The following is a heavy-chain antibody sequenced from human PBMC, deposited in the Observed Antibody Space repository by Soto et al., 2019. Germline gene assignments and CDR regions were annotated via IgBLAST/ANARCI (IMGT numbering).Heavy chain of an antibody. CDR3: AKEDNSGYYPPFDY. V-gene: IGHV3-23*01. CDR2: ISGSGGGPT. J-gene: IGHJ4*02. Sequence: GGSLRLSCAASGFAFSSYAMSWVRQAPGRGLEWVSAISGSGGGPTYYADSVKGRFTISRDNSKNTLYLQMNSLGVEDTAIYYCAKEDNSGYYPPFDYWGQGALVTVS. CDR1: GFAFSSYA. D-gene: IGHD3-22*01.